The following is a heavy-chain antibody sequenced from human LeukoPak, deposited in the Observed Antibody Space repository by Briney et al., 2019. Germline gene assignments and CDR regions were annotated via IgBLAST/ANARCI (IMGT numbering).Heavy chain of an antibody. CDR2: VSFSSTYI. Sequence: GGSLRLSCAASGFRFTDYTMNWVRQAPGKGLEWVSSVSFSSTYIYYADSVKGRFTVSRDNAKNSLYLQMDSLGDGDTAVYYCARQRLGYYLDSWGQGTLVTVSS. D-gene: IGHD5-24*01. J-gene: IGHJ4*02. V-gene: IGHV3-21*01. CDR1: GFRFTDYT. CDR3: ARQRLGYYLDS.